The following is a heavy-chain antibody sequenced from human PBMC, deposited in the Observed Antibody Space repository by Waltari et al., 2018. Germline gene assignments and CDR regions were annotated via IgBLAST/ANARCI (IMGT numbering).Heavy chain of an antibody. V-gene: IGHV4-39*01. CDR2: IYYSGST. Sequence: QLQLQESGPGLVKPSETLSLTCTVSGGSISSSSYYWGWSRQPPGKGLEWIGSIYYSGSTYYNPSLKSRVTISVDTSKNQFSLKLSSVTAADTAVYYCARLGPSITMVRGEDYWGQGTLVTVSS. J-gene: IGHJ4*02. CDR1: GGSISSSSYY. CDR3: ARLGPSITMVRGEDY. D-gene: IGHD3-10*01.